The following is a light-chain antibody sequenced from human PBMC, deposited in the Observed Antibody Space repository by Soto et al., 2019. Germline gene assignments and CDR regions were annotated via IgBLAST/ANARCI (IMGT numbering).Light chain of an antibody. Sequence: EIVMTQSPATLSVSPGERATLSCRARQSVSSNLAWYQQKPGQAPRLLIYGASARATGIPARFSGSGSGTEFTLPISSLQSEDFAVYYCQQYNNWPPWTFGQGTKVDIK. J-gene: IGKJ1*01. CDR2: GAS. CDR3: QQYNNWPPWT. CDR1: QSVSSN. V-gene: IGKV3-15*01.